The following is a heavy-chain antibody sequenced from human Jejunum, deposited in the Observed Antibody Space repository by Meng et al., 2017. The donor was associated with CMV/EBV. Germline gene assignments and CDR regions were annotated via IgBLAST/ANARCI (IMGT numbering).Heavy chain of an antibody. Sequence: GDYIISSASYWGWIRQSPAKGLEWIGSIYYSGSTYYKSSLRSRVTISVDTSKKQFSLKLKFVTAADTAVYYCARVSSIWSAFDYWGQGRLVTVSS. CDR3: ARVSSIWSAFDY. CDR1: GDYIISSASY. D-gene: IGHD6-13*01. CDR2: IYYSGST. V-gene: IGHV4-39*07. J-gene: IGHJ4*02.